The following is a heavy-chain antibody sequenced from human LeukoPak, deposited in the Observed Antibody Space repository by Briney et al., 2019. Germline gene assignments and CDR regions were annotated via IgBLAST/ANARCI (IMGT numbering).Heavy chain of an antibody. J-gene: IGHJ4*02. CDR2: IKQDESEK. CDR3: AGAMGVAYYFDY. V-gene: IGHV3-7*01. CDR1: GFTFSSYW. D-gene: IGHD3-3*01. Sequence: PGGSLRLSCAASGFTFSSYWMSWVRQAPGKGLEWVANIKQDESEKYYVDSVKGRFTISRDNSKNTLYLQMNSLRAEDTGVYYCAGAMGVAYYFDYWGQGTLVTVSS.